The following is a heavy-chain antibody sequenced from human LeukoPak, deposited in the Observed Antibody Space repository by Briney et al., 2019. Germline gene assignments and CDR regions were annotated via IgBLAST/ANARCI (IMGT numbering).Heavy chain of an antibody. CDR3: ARLPNPGWSPPNWFDP. Sequence: KPGESLKISCKGSGYSFTSYWIGWVRQMPGKGLEWMGIIYPGDSDTRYSPSFQGQVTISADKSISTAYLQWSSLKASDTAMCYCARLPNPGWSPPNWFDPWGQGTLVTVSS. CDR2: IYPGDSDT. J-gene: IGHJ5*02. D-gene: IGHD6-19*01. CDR1: GYSFTSYW. V-gene: IGHV5-51*03.